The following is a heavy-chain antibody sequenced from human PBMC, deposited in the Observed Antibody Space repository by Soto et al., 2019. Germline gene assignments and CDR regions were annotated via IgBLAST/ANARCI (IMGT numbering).Heavy chain of an antibody. J-gene: IGHJ4*02. Sequence: QVRLQESGPGLVKPSQTLSLTCTVSGGSISSGGYYWSWIRQHPGKGLEWIGYIDYTGGTYYRPSLKSRVSISLDTSKNQFSLKLSSVTAADTAVYYCARERDEIMTGTFAYWGQGTLITVSS. CDR3: ARERDEIMTGTFAY. V-gene: IGHV4-31*03. D-gene: IGHD3-9*01. CDR2: IDYTGGT. CDR1: GGSISSGGYY.